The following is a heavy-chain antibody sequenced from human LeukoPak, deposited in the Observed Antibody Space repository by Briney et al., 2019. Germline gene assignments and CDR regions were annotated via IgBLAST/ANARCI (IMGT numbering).Heavy chain of an antibody. J-gene: IGHJ6*03. D-gene: IGHD6-6*01. CDR3: TTYSSSSGYYYYMDV. Sequence: GGSLRLSCAASGFTFSSYGMHWVRQAPGKGLEWVAFIRYDGSNKYYADSVKGRFTISRDNSKNTLYLQMNSLKTEDTAVYYCTTYSSSSGYYYYMDVWGKGTTVTVSS. CDR2: IRYDGSNK. CDR1: GFTFSSYG. V-gene: IGHV3-30*02.